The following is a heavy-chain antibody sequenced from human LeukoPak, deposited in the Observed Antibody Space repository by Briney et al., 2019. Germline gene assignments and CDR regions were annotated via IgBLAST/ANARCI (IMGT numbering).Heavy chain of an antibody. D-gene: IGHD3-10*01. V-gene: IGHV3-30*02. Sequence: GGSLRLSCAASGFTFSSYGMHWVRQAPGKGLEWVAFTRYDGDNKYYADSVKGRFTISRDNSKNTLYLQMNSLRAEDTAVYYCARDRKYYYGSAYYMDVWGKGTTVTVSS. CDR3: ARDRKYYYGSAYYMDV. J-gene: IGHJ6*03. CDR1: GFTFSSYG. CDR2: TRYDGDNK.